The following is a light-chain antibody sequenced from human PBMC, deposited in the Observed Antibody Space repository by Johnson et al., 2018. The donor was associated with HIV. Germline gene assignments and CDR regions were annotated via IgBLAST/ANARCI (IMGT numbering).Light chain of an antibody. CDR2: DNN. J-gene: IGLJ1*01. V-gene: IGLV1-51*01. CDR3: GTWDNSLNVYV. CDR1: SSNIGNNY. Sequence: QSVLTQPPSVSAAPGQKVTISCSGSSSNIGNNYVSWYQQLPGTAPKVLIYDNNKRPSGIPDRFSGSKSGTSATLDITGLQTGDEADYYCGTWDNSLNVYVFGTGTKVTVL.